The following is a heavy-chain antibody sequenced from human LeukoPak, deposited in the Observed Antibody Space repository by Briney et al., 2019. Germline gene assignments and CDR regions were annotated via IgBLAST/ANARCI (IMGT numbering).Heavy chain of an antibody. Sequence: SETLSLTCTVSGGSISSSSYYWGWIRQPPGKGLEWIGSIYYSGSTYYNPSLKSRVTISVDTSKNQFSLKLGSVTAADTAVYYCALLGYCFSTSCFDYWGQGTLVTVSS. CDR1: GGSISSSSYY. D-gene: IGHD2-2*01. J-gene: IGHJ4*02. V-gene: IGHV4-39*01. CDR3: ALLGYCFSTSCFDY. CDR2: IYYSGST.